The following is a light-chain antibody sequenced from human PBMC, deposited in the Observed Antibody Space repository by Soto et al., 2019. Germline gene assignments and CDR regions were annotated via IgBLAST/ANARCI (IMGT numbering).Light chain of an antibody. J-gene: IGLJ3*02. CDR3: CSYVYSNSWV. V-gene: IGLV2-23*01. CDR1: TSDVLSYDA. CDR2: EGN. Sequence: QSALTQPASVSGSPGQSITISCTGSTSDVLSYDAVSWYQYLPGKAPRLIIYEGNKRPSGVSNRFSGARSGNMASLTISGLQAEDEADYYCCSYVYSNSWVFGGGTKLTVL.